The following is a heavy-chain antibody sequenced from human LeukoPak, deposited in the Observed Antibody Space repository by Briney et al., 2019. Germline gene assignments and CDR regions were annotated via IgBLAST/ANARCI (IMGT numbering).Heavy chain of an antibody. CDR2: IYHSGSTSWIESIYHSGST. V-gene: IGHV4-38-2*02. J-gene: IGHJ3*02. D-gene: IGHD6-13*01. Sequence: SETLSLTCTVSGYSISSGYYWGWIRQPPGKGLEWIGSIYHSGSTSWIESIYHSGSTSYNPSLKSRVTISVDTSKNQFSLKLSSVTAADTAVYYCAIRFSSSWYNDAFDIWGQGTMVTVSS. CDR3: AIRFSSSWYNDAFDI. CDR1: GYSISSGYY.